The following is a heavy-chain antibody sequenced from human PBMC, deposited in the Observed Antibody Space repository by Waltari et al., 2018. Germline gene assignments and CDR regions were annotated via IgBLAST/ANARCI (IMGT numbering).Heavy chain of an antibody. Sequence: ELQLEESGGGPVQPGGSLRLSCAASGFTFRRYSLHWVRKVPGKGLLWDSRIKSDGSSTTYADSVKGRFTISRDNAKDTLYLQMNSLRAEDTALYYCARDIGGYALDYWGQGTLVTVSS. CDR3: ARDIGGYALDY. CDR2: IKSDGSST. V-gene: IGHV3-74*01. D-gene: IGHD5-18*01. CDR1: GFTFRRYS. J-gene: IGHJ4*02.